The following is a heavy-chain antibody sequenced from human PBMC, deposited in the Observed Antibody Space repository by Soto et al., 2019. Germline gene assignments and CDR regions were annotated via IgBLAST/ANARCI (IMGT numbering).Heavy chain of an antibody. Sequence: ASVKVSCKASGYTFTGYYMHWVRQAPGQGLEWMGWINPNSGGTNYAQKFQGRVTMTRDTSISTAYMELSRLRSDDTAVYYCAREECSSTGCYSRYYYGMDVWGQGTTVTVSS. V-gene: IGHV1-2*02. CDR2: INPNSGGT. D-gene: IGHD2-2*01. CDR1: GYTFTGYY. J-gene: IGHJ6*01. CDR3: AREECSSTGCYSRYYYGMDV.